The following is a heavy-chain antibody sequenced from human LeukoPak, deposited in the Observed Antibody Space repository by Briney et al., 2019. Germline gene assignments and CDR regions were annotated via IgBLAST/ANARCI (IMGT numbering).Heavy chain of an antibody. Sequence: GGSLRLSCAASGFTFGSYAMSWVRQAPGKGLEWVSAISGSGGSTYYAGSVKGRFTISRDNSKNTLYLQMNSLRAEDTAVYYCAKGTLKATIFGVVPFYYYGMDVWGQGTTVTVSS. J-gene: IGHJ6*02. CDR3: AKGTLKATIFGVVPFYYYGMDV. D-gene: IGHD3-3*01. CDR1: GFTFGSYA. V-gene: IGHV3-23*01. CDR2: ISGSGGST.